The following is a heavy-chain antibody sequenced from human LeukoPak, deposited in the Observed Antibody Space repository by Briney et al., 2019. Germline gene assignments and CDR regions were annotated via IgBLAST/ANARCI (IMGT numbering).Heavy chain of an antibody. D-gene: IGHD2-2*01. CDR2: MNPESGNT. CDR1: GYTFSNYD. V-gene: IGHV1-8*01. J-gene: IGHJ4*02. Sequence: ASVKVSCKASGYTFSNYDITWVRQATGQGPEWMGWMNPESGNTGYAQKFQGRVTMTRDSSITTAYMKLSSLRFEDAAVYYCTRAIRHQLLSDYWGQGTLVTVSS. CDR3: TRAIRHQLLSDY.